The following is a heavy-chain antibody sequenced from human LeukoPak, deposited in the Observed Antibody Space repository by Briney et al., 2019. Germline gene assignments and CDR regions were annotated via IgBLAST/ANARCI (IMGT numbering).Heavy chain of an antibody. CDR1: GGSLSTTNYY. V-gene: IGHV4-39*01. D-gene: IGHD3-3*01. CDR2: IYSSGNT. Sequence: SETLSLTCTVSGGSLSTTNYYWGWIRQPPGRDLEWIGSIYSSGNTYYNPSLESRVTISVDMSKNQLSLKLTSATAADTSVYYCARHSGLRSPFDPWGQGTLVTVSS. J-gene: IGHJ5*02. CDR3: ARHSGLRSPFDP.